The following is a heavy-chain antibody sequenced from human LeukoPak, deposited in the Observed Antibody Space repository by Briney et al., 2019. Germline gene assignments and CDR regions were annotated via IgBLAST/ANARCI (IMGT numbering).Heavy chain of an antibody. D-gene: IGHD6-13*01. CDR2: MYTSGNT. V-gene: IGHV4-61*02. J-gene: IGHJ2*01. CDR3: ARVYYSSSYDYWYFDL. CDR1: GGSISSGGYY. Sequence: SETLSLTCTVSGGSISSGGYYWSWIRQPAGKGLEWIGRMYTSGNTNYNPSLKSRLTISVDTSKNQFSLKLSSVTAADTAVYYCARVYYSSSYDYWYFDLWGRGTLVTVSS.